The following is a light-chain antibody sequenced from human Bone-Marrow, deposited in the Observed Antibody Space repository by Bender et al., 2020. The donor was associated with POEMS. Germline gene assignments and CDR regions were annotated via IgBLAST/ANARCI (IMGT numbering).Light chain of an antibody. J-gene: IGLJ2*01. CDR1: SNDVGGYNL. V-gene: IGLV2-23*03. Sequence: QSALTQPASVSGSPGQSITISCTGSSNDVGGYNLVSWFQHHPGKAPKLMIYASGRRPSGVSDRFSGSKSGNAASLTISGLQAEDEADYYCCSYAGNSAFVFGGGTKLTVL. CDR2: ASG. CDR3: CSYAGNSAFV.